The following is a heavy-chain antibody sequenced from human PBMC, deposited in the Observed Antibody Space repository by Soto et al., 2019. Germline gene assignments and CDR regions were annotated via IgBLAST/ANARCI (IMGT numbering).Heavy chain of an antibody. V-gene: IGHV3-66*01. D-gene: IGHD1-1*01. CDR1: GFTVSSNH. Sequence: EVQLVESGGGLVQPGGSLRLSCAASGFTVSSNHMSWVRQAPGKGLEWVSLIYSGGSISYADSVKGRFTISRDNSKNTLYLQMNSLRVDDTAVYYCARYNYWGQGTLVTVSS. CDR2: IYSGGSI. CDR3: ARYNY. J-gene: IGHJ4*02.